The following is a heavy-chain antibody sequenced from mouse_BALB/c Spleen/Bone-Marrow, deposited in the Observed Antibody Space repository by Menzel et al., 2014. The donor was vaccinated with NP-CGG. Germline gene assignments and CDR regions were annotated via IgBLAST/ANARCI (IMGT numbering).Heavy chain of an antibody. CDR1: GFDFSRYW. CDR2: INPDSSTI. D-gene: IGHD1-1*01. Sequence: EVQLQQSGGGLVQPGGSLKLSCAASGFDFSRYWMSWVRQAPGKGLEWIGEINPDSSTINYTPSLKDKFIISRDNAKNTLYLQMSKVRSEDTALYHCARLSYYGRFAYWGQGTLITVSA. J-gene: IGHJ3*01. V-gene: IGHV4-1*02. CDR3: ARLSYYGRFAY.